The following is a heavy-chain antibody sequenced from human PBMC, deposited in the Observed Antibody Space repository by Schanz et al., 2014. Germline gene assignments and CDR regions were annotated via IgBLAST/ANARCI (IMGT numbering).Heavy chain of an antibody. J-gene: IGHJ3*02. V-gene: IGHV3-33*06. Sequence: QVQLVESGGGVVQPGRSLRLSCAASGFTFSSYGVHWVRQAPGKGLEWVAVIWYDGNNKYYADSVKGRFTISRDNSKNSLNLEMNSLRAEGTALYYCGKGPHKGYGGKPQTLDMWGQGTMVTVSS. CDR2: IWYDGNNK. D-gene: IGHD4-17*01. CDR1: GFTFSSYG. CDR3: GKGPHKGYGGKPQTLDM.